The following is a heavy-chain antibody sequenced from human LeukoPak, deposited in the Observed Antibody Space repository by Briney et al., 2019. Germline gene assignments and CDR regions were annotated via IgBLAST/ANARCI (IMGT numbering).Heavy chain of an antibody. Sequence: GSLILSCAASGFTFSSYSMNWVRQAPGKGLEWVSSISSSSSYIYYADSVKGRFTISRDNAKNSLYLQMNSLRAEDTAVYYCATPDFWSGFSAFDVWGQGTMVTVSS. CDR1: GFTFSSYS. CDR3: ATPDFWSGFSAFDV. V-gene: IGHV3-21*01. D-gene: IGHD3-3*01. J-gene: IGHJ3*01. CDR2: ISSSSSYI.